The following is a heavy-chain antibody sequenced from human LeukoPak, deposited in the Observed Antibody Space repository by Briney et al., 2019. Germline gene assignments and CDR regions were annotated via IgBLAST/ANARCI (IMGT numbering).Heavy chain of an antibody. J-gene: IGHJ6*02. CDR3: ASVTPYYGMDV. CDR1: GGSISSYY. CDR2: INHSGST. Sequence: PSETLSLTCTVSGGSISSYYWSWIRQPPGKGLEWIGEINHSGSTNYNPSLKSRVTISVDTSKNQFSLKLSSVTAADTAVYYCASVTPYYGMDVWGQGTTVTVSS. V-gene: IGHV4-34*01.